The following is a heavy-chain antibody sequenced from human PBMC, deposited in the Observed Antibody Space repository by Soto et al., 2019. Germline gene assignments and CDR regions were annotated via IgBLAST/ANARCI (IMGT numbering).Heavy chain of an antibody. CDR1: GFSLSNARMG. Sequence: QVTLKESGPVLVKPTETLTLTCTVSGFSLSNARMGVSWIRQPPGKALEWLAHIFSNDEKSYSTSLKSRLTITKDTSKSQVVRTMTNMDPVDTATYYCARLVYYDILTGSHYGMDVWGQGTTVTVSS. J-gene: IGHJ6*02. CDR2: IFSNDEK. CDR3: ARLVYYDILTGSHYGMDV. D-gene: IGHD3-9*01. V-gene: IGHV2-26*01.